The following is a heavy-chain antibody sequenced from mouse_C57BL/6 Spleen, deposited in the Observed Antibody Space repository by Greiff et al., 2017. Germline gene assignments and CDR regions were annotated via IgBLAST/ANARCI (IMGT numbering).Heavy chain of an antibody. V-gene: IGHV1-26*01. J-gene: IGHJ2*01. CDR1: GYTFTDYY. CDR2: INPNNGGT. D-gene: IGHD3-2*02. Sequence: EVQLQQSGPELVKPGASVKISCKASGYTFTDYYMNWVKQSHGKSLEWIGDINPNNGGTSYNQKFKGKATLTVDKSSSTAYMELRSLTSEDSAVYYCARGDSSGYPYYFDYWGQGTTLTVSS. CDR3: ARGDSSGYPYYFDY.